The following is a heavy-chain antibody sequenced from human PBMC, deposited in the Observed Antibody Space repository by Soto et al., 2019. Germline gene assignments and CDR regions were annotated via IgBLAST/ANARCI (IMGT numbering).Heavy chain of an antibody. J-gene: IGHJ3*02. CDR1: GFTFRSYG. CDR3: AKPYSSNWQLYALDI. V-gene: IGHV3-30*18. D-gene: IGHD6-13*01. Sequence: GGSLRLSCAASGFTFRSYGMHWVRQAPGKGLEWVAVISFDGSNKYYADSVKGRFNISRDNSKSTLYLQMNSLRAEDTAVYYCAKPYSSNWQLYALDIWGQGTMVTVSS. CDR2: ISFDGSNK.